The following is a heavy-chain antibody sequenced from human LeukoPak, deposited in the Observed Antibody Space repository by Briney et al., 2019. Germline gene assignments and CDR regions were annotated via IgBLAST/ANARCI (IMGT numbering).Heavy chain of an antibody. J-gene: IGHJ3*02. CDR2: IIPIFGIA. Sequence: ASVKVSCKASGGTFSSYAISWVRQAPGQGLEWMGRIIPIFGIANYAQKFQGRVTITADKSTSTAYMELSSLRSEDTAVYYCAGRYLYYYDSSGHGNAFDIWGQGTMVTVSS. CDR3: AGRYLYYYDSSGHGNAFDI. D-gene: IGHD3-22*01. V-gene: IGHV1-69*04. CDR1: GGTFSSYA.